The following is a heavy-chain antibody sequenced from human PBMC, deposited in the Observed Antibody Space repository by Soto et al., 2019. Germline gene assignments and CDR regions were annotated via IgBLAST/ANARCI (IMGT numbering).Heavy chain of an antibody. CDR2: VSSLGIS. D-gene: IGHD2-21*02. CDR1: GASIISGDYY. Sequence: TSETLSFTCTVSGASIISGDYYYILILQSPGKGLEWLGYVSSLGISYYNPSLESRLNISGDTSKNQFFLKLTSVTAADTAVYYCATYSGDTGWQFDFWGQGTLVTVSS. J-gene: IGHJ4*02. CDR3: ATYSGDTGWQFDF. V-gene: IGHV4-30-4*01.